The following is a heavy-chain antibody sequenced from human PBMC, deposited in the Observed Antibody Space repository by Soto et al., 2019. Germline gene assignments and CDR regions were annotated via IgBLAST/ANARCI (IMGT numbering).Heavy chain of an antibody. CDR3: AKVIKRHYYDSSGYYHNDY. D-gene: IGHD3-22*01. J-gene: IGHJ4*02. V-gene: IGHV3-23*01. CDR1: GFTFSSYA. Sequence: GGSLRLSCAASGFTFSSYAMSWVRQAPGKGLEWVSAISGSGGSTYYADSVKGRFTISRDNSKNTLYLQMNSLRAEDTAVYYCAKVIKRHYYDSSGYYHNDYWGQGTLVTVSS. CDR2: ISGSGGST.